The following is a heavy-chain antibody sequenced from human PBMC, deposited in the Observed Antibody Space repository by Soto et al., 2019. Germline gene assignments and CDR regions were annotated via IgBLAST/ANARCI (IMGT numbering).Heavy chain of an antibody. J-gene: IGHJ6*02. CDR3: ARAFESGGFYYGMDV. CDR1: GGTFSNYA. D-gene: IGHD3-10*01. CDR2: IIPIFGTA. V-gene: IGHV1-69*14. Sequence: QVQLVQSGAEVKKPGSSVKVSCKASGGTFSNYAFTWVRQAPGQGLERMGGIIPIFGTANYAQNFQGRVTIPADIFTSTTYMELSSLRSEDTAVYYCARAFESGGFYYGMDVWGQGTTVTVSS.